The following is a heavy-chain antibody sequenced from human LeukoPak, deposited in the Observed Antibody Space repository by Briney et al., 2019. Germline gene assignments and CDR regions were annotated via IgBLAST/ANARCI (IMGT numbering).Heavy chain of an antibody. J-gene: IGHJ4*02. Sequence: PSETLSLTCTVSGGFISSSSYYWGWIRQPPGKGLEWIGSMYYSGSTYYNPSLKSRVTISADTSKNQFSLKLSSVTAADTAVYYCARVTGYMIEDYFDYWGQGTLVTVSS. D-gene: IGHD3-22*01. CDR1: GGFISSSSYY. V-gene: IGHV4-39*07. CDR3: ARVTGYMIEDYFDY. CDR2: MYYSGST.